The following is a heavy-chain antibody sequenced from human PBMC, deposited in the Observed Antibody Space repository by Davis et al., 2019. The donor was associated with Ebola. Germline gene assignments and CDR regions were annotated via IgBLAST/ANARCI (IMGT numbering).Heavy chain of an antibody. CDR3: ARQLPMTPLDY. CDR1: GGSISSSSYY. V-gene: IGHV4-39*01. J-gene: IGHJ4*02. Sequence: MPSETLSLTCTVSGGSISSSSYYWGWIRQPPGKGLEWIGSIYYSGSTYYNPSLKSRVTISVDTSKNQFSLKLSSVTAADTAVYYCARQLPMTPLDYWGRGTLVTVSS. CDR2: IYYSGST.